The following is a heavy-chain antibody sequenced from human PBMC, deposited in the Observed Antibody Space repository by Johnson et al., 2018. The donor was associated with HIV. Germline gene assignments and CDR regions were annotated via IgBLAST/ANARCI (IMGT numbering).Heavy chain of an antibody. J-gene: IGHJ3*02. D-gene: IGHD6-13*01. CDR2: ISYSGSNK. V-gene: IGHV3-30*04. Sequence: QVQLVESGGGVVQPGRSLRLSCAASGFTFSSFAMHWVRQTPGNGLEWVSIISYSGSNKYYADSVKGRFTISRDNSKNTLYLQMNSLRAEDTAVYYCASPLEAAAGPMDAFDIWGQGTMVTVSS. CDR3: ASPLEAAAGPMDAFDI. CDR1: GFTFSSFA.